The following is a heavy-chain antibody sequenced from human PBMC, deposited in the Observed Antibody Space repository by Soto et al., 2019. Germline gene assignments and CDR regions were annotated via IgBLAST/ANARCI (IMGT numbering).Heavy chain of an antibody. CDR1: GFTVSSNY. V-gene: IGHV3-66*01. Sequence: PGGSLRLSCAASGFTVSSNYMSWVRQAPGKGLELVSVIYSGGSTYYAVSVKGRFTISRDNSKNTLYLQMNSLRAEDTAIYYCAKDRSSWPFPRDTFDIWGQGTMVTVSS. D-gene: IGHD6-13*01. CDR2: IYSGGST. CDR3: AKDRSSWPFPRDTFDI. J-gene: IGHJ3*02.